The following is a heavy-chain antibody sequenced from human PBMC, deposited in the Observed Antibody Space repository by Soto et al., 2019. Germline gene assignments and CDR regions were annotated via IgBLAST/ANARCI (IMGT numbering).Heavy chain of an antibody. D-gene: IGHD3-22*01. CDR3: AGDSTMTNLYGMDV. V-gene: IGHV1-69*13. CDR2: IFPVFGTA. Sequence: SVKVSCKASGGTFSSYSINWVRQAPGQGLEWMGGIFPVFGTANYAQKFQGRVTITVDESTTAAYMELSGLRSDDTAVYYCAGDSTMTNLYGMDVWGQGTTVTVSS. CDR1: GGTFSSYS. J-gene: IGHJ6*02.